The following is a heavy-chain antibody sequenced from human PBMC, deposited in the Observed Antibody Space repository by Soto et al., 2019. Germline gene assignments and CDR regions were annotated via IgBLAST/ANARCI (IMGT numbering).Heavy chain of an antibody. CDR2: IVVGSGNT. Sequence: GASVKVSCKASGFTFTSSAVQWVRQARGQRLEWIGWIVVGSGNTNYAQKLQGRVTMTTDTSTSTAYMELRSLRSDDTAVYYCARVGANIDYWGQGTLVTVSS. D-gene: IGHD1-26*01. CDR3: ARVGANIDY. CDR1: GFTFTSSA. V-gene: IGHV1-58*01. J-gene: IGHJ4*02.